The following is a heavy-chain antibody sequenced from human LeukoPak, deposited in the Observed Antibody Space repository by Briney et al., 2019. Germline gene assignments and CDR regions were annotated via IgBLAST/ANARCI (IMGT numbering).Heavy chain of an antibody. Sequence: SETLSLTCTVSGGSISSYYWSWIRQPPGKGLEWIGYIYYSGSTNYNPSLKSRVTISVDTSKNQFSLKLSSVTAADTAVYYCARDSGIAAASYFDYWGQGTLVTVSS. J-gene: IGHJ4*02. V-gene: IGHV4-59*01. D-gene: IGHD6-13*01. CDR3: ARDSGIAAASYFDY. CDR2: IYYSGST. CDR1: GGSISSYY.